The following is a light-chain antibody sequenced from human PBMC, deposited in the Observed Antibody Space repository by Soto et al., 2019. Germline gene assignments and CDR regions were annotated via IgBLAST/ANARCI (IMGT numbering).Light chain of an antibody. CDR3: QQRSNWPLG. CDR1: QSVSSY. CDR2: DAS. V-gene: IGKV3-11*01. Sequence: EIVLTQSPGTLSLSPGERATLSCRASQSVSSYLAWYQQKPGQAPRLLIYDASNRATGIPARFSGSGSGTDCTLTISSLEPEDFAVYYCQQRSNWPLGFGPGTKVDIK. J-gene: IGKJ3*01.